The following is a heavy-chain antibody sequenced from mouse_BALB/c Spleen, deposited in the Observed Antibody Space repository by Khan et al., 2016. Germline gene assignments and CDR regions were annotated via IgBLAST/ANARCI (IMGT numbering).Heavy chain of an antibody. D-gene: IGHD1-1*01. V-gene: IGHV3-8*02. CDR1: GDSITSGY. CDR3: AYGSSYWYFDV. Sequence: MQLVQSGPSLVKPCQTLSLTCSVTGDSITSGYWNWIRKFPGNTLEYMGYISYSGSTYYNPSLKSRISITRDTSKNQYYLQLNSVTTEDSATYYCAYGSSYWYFDVWGAGATVTVSS. J-gene: IGHJ1*01. CDR2: ISYSGST.